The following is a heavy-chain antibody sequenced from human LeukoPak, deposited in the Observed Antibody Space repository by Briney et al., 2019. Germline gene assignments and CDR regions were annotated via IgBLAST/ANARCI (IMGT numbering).Heavy chain of an antibody. CDR3: ARDNSVGDIAWWFDP. CDR1: GVTFNDYA. D-gene: IGHD3-16*02. CDR2: INPSGSST. Sequence: ASVKVSCKASGVTFNDYALNWVRQAPGQGLEWMGLINPSGSSTLYAQKFQGRVTMTRDMSTTTDYMELSSLRSEDTAVYYCARDNSVGDIAWWFDPWGQGTLVTVSS. J-gene: IGHJ5*02. V-gene: IGHV1-46*02.